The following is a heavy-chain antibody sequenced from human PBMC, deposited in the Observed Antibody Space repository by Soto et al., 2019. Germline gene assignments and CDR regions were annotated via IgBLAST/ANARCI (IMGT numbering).Heavy chain of an antibody. J-gene: IGHJ4*02. CDR2: IYYSGST. CDR3: ASSHAGAHITASVH. V-gene: IGHV4-59*12. Sequence: PSETLSIPCTDSGGSISSYYWSWIRQPPGKGLEWIGYIYYSGSTNYNPSLKSRVTISVDTSKNQFSLKLSSVTAADTAVYYCASSHAGAHITASVHWGQGPLVTIS. D-gene: IGHD6-13*01. CDR1: GGSISSYY.